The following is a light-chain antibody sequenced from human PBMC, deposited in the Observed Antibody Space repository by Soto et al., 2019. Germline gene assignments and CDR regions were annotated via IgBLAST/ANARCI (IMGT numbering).Light chain of an antibody. Sequence: DIQMTQSPSTLSASVGDRVTVTCRASQTINSWLAWYQQRPGKGPKLLIHKASTLEGGVPSRFSDSASGIEFTLTISSLQPDDFATYYCLQYNHYPLTFGGGTRVEI. CDR2: KAS. V-gene: IGKV1-5*03. CDR3: LQYNHYPLT. J-gene: IGKJ4*01. CDR1: QTINSW.